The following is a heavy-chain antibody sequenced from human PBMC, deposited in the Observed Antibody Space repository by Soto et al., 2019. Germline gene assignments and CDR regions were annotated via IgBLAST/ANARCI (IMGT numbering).Heavy chain of an antibody. J-gene: IGHJ4*02. V-gene: IGHV1-69*13. CDR3: AGPTVTYAPFDY. CDR1: GGTFSSYA. Sequence: GASVKVSCKASGGTFSSYAISWVRQAPGQGLEWMGGIIPIFXXANYAQKFQGRVTITADESTSTAXXERSRLRSEDTAVSYCAGPTVTYAPFDYWGQGTMVTVSS. D-gene: IGHD4-4*01. CDR2: IIPIFXXA.